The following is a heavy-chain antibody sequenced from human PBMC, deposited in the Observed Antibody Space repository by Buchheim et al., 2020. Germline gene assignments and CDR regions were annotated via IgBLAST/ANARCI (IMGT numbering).Heavy chain of an antibody. CDR3: AKGSVWLLHISEELFDY. J-gene: IGHJ4*02. D-gene: IGHD1-26*01. CDR1: GFTFSSYA. Sequence: EVQLLESGGGLVQPGGSPRLSCAASGFTFSSYAMSWVRQAPGKGLEWVSAISGSGGSTYYADSVKGRFTISRDNSKNTLYLLMNSLRAEDTAVYYCAKGSVWLLHISEELFDYWGQGTL. CDR2: ISGSGGST. V-gene: IGHV3-23*01.